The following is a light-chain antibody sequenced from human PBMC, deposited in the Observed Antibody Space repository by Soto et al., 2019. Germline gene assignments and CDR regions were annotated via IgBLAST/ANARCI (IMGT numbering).Light chain of an antibody. CDR1: QTISSY. J-gene: IGKJ1*01. Sequence: DIQMTQSPSSLSASVGDRVTIPCRASQTISSYLNWYQQKPGKAPKLLIYAASSLESGVPSRFSGSGSGTDFTLSISSLQPEDFATYYCQQSYSNPWTFGQGTKVEIK. CDR3: QQSYSNPWT. V-gene: IGKV1-39*01. CDR2: AAS.